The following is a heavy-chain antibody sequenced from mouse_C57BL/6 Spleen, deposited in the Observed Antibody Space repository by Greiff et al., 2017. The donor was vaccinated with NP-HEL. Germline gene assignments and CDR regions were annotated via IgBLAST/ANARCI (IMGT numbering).Heavy chain of an antibody. CDR3: ARGGYDGANYFDY. J-gene: IGHJ2*01. D-gene: IGHD2-2*01. CDR2: ISSGSSTI. CDR1: GFTFSDYG. Sequence: EVKLMESGGGLVKPGGSLKLSCAASGFTFSDYGMHWVRQAPEKGLEWVAYISSGSSTIYYADTVKGRFTISRDNAKNTLFLQMTSLRSEDTAMYYCARGGYDGANYFDYWGQGTTLTVSS. V-gene: IGHV5-17*01.